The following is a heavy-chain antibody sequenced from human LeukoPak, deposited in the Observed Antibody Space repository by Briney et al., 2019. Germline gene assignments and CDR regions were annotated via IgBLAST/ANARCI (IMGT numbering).Heavy chain of an antibody. D-gene: IGHD2-15*01. CDR2: INPNTGGT. J-gene: IGHJ4*02. CDR3: GREEKGGLFDY. Sequence: ASVKVSCKASGYIFNDYHIHWVRRAPGQGLEWMGNINPNTGGTNYAQRFRGRVTLTTDTSITTAYMDLSRLTSDDTAVYYCGREEKGGLFDYRAQGTLITVSS. V-gene: IGHV1-2*02. CDR1: GYIFNDYH.